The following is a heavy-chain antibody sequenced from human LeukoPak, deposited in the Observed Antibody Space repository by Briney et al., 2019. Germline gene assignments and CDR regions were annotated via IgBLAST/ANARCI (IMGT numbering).Heavy chain of an antibody. CDR2: IYYSGST. J-gene: IGHJ4*02. Sequence: PSETLSLTCTVSGGSISSYYWSWIRQPPGKGLEWIGYIYYSGSTNYNPSLKSRVTISVDTSKNQFSLKLSSVTAADTAVYYCARDPGVVARYYFDYWGQGTLVTVPS. CDR3: ARDPGVVARYYFDY. D-gene: IGHD2-15*01. V-gene: IGHV4-59*01. CDR1: GGSISSYY.